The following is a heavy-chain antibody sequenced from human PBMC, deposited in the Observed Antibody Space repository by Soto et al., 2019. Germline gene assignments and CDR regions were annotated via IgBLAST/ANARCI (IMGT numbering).Heavy chain of an antibody. CDR2: IKQDGSEK. CDR1: GFTFSSYW. D-gene: IGHD3-16*02. Sequence: GGSLRLSCAASGFTFSSYWMSWVRQAPGKGLEWVANIKQDGSEKYYVDSVKGRFTISRDNAKNSLYLQMNSLRAEDTAVYYCARDSVSDYIWGSYRHSHFDYWGQGTLVTVSS. J-gene: IGHJ4*02. V-gene: IGHV3-7*01. CDR3: ARDSVSDYIWGSYRHSHFDY.